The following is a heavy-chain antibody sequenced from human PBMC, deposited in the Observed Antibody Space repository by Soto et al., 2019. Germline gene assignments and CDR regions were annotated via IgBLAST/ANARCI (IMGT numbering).Heavy chain of an antibody. CDR2: IKSKTDGGTT. Sequence: GGSLRLSCAASGFTFSNAWMSWVRQAPGKGLEWVGRIKSKTDGGTTEYAAPVKGRFTISRDDSKNTLYLQMNSLKTEDTAVYYCTTGGDSGYDLFYYMDVWGKGTTVTVSS. CDR1: GFTFSNAW. J-gene: IGHJ6*03. V-gene: IGHV3-15*01. CDR3: TTGGDSGYDLFYYMDV. D-gene: IGHD5-12*01.